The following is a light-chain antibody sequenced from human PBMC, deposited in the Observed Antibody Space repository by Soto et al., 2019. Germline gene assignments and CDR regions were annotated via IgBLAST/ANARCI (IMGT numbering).Light chain of an antibody. CDR1: SSDVGGYSY. V-gene: IGLV2-11*01. CDR2: DVS. J-gene: IGLJ3*02. Sequence: QSALTQPRSVSGSPGQSVTISCTGTSSDVGGYSYVSWYQQHPGKAPKLMIYDVSKRPSGVPDRFSGSKSGNTASLTISGLQAEDEADFYCCSYAGSYNLVFGGGTKLPVL. CDR3: CSYAGSYNLV.